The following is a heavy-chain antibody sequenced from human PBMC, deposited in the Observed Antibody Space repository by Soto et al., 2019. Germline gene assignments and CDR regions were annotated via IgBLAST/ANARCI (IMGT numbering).Heavy chain of an antibody. CDR1: GGSISSGGYS. D-gene: IGHD3-3*01. V-gene: IGHV4-30-2*01. J-gene: IGHJ5*02. Sequence: SETLSLTCAVSGGSISSGGYSWSWIRQPPGKGLEWIGYIYHSGSTYYNPSLKSRVTISVDRSKNQFSLKLSSVTAADTAVYYCASSGGFWSGYYPSNWFDPWGQGTLVTVSS. CDR3: ASSGGFWSGYYPSNWFDP. CDR2: IYHSGST.